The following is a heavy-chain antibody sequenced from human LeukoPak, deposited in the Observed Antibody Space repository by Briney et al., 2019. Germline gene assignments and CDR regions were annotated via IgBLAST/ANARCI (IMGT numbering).Heavy chain of an antibody. CDR2: ISSAGNA. J-gene: IGHJ4*02. Sequence: GGSLRLSCESGFTVGNNYMGWVRQAPGKGLEWVSLISSAGNAVYAASVKGRFTISRDIPKNTLYLQMNSLRADDTAVYYCARGLYDYVWGTSYFDSWGQGTLVTVSS. D-gene: IGHD3-16*01. CDR3: ARGLYDYVWGTSYFDS. V-gene: IGHV3-66*01. CDR1: GFTVGNNY.